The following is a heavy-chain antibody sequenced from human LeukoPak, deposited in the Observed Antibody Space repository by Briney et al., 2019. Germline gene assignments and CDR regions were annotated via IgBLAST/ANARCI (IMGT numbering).Heavy chain of an antibody. V-gene: IGHV3-23*01. Sequence: GGSLRLSCAASKFTFVNYAMSWVRQAPGKGLEWVSTISGSGDATYYADSVKGRFTISRDNSKSTLYLQMNSLRAEDTALYYCARAFYYGSGSYYGHFDYWGRGTLVTVSS. CDR1: KFTFVNYA. J-gene: IGHJ4*02. CDR3: ARAFYYGSGSYYGHFDY. CDR2: ISGSGDAT. D-gene: IGHD3-10*01.